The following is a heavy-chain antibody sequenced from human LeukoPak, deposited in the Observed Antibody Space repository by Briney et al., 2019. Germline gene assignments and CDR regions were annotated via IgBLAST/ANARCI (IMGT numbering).Heavy chain of an antibody. J-gene: IGHJ2*01. D-gene: IGHD1-26*01. CDR3: ARDREYSGSWSSGWYFDL. V-gene: IGHV3-21*01. CDR1: GFTFSTYS. Sequence: PGGSLRLSCVASGFTFSTYSMNWVRQAPGKGLEWFSLFSSSSNYIYYADSVKGRFTISRDNAKNSLYLQMNSLRAEDTALYYCARDREYSGSWSSGWYFDLWGRGTLVTVSS. CDR2: FSSSSNYI.